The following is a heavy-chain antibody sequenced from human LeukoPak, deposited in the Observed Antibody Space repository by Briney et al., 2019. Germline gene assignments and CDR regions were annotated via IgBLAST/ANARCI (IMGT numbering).Heavy chain of an antibody. CDR3: TTALDAPAGPD. V-gene: IGHV3-7*01. CDR1: GLSISNSW. CDR2: IKEDGSAK. J-gene: IGHJ4*02. Sequence: GGSLRLSCEASGLSISNSWMAWVRRAPGKGLEWVANIKEDGSAKFYVDSVKGRFTISRDNAKNSLSLQMNSLRVEDTAVYYCTTALDAPAGPDWGQGTLVTVSS. D-gene: IGHD6-13*01.